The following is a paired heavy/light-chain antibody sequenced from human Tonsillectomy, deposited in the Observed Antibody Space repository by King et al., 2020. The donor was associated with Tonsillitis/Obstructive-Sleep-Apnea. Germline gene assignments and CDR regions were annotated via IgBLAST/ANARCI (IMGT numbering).Heavy chain of an antibody. CDR3: RIVAMIIDETNAFDI. CDR1: GHNFTAYG. Sequence: QVQLLQSGAEVKKPGASVKISCKASGHNFTAYGISWVRQAPGQGLEWMGWISPHTPNTNSAQKFQDRVTMTTDISTNTALLELRSLRSDDTAVYYCRIVAMIIDETNAFDIWGQGTLVTVSS. CDR2: ISPHTPNT. V-gene: IGHV1-18*01. J-gene: IGHJ3*02. D-gene: IGHD3-22*01.
Light chain of an antibody. CDR1: LLAKKY. J-gene: IGLJ1*01. Sequence: SYELTQPSSLSLSPGQTARITCSGDLLAKKYVRWFQQKPGQAPVLVIYKDSERPSGIPERFSGSSSGTTVTLTITGAQVEDEGDYYCYSGTDDNQGVFGTGTKVTVL. CDR3: YSGTDDNQGV. CDR2: KDS. V-gene: IGLV3-27*01.